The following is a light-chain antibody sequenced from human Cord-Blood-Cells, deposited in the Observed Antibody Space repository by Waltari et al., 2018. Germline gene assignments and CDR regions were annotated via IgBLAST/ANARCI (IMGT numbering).Light chain of an antibody. Sequence: DIVMTQSPDSLAVSLGERATIHCKSSQSVLYSSNNKNYLAWYQQKPGQPPKLLIYWASTRESVVPDRFSGSGSGTDFTLTISSLQAEDVAVYYCQQYYSTPLTFGPGTKVDIK. V-gene: IGKV4-1*01. J-gene: IGKJ3*01. CDR3: QQYYSTPLT. CDR2: WAS. CDR1: QSVLYSSNNKNY.